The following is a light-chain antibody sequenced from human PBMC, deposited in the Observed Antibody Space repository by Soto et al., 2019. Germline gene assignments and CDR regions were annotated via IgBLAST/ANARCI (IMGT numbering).Light chain of an antibody. J-gene: IGKJ2*01. CDR1: QSISYY. Sequence: DIQMTQSPSSLSASVGDRVTITCRASQSISYYLSWYQLKPGKVPKLLISAASSLQSGVPSRFSGRGSGTDFTLTISSLQPEDFATYYCQQSSSIPRTFGQGTKLEIK. CDR3: QQSSSIPRT. V-gene: IGKV1-39*01. CDR2: AAS.